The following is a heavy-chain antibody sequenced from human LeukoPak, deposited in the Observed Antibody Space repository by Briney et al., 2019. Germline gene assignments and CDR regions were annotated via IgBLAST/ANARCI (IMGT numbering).Heavy chain of an antibody. CDR1: GGTFSSYA. Sequence: SVKVSCKASGGTFSSYAISWVRQAPGQGLEWMGGIIPIFGTANYAQKFQGRVTITTDESTSTAYMELSSLRSEDTAVYYCARSSGYDSNWFDPWGQGTLVTVSS. J-gene: IGHJ5*02. D-gene: IGHD5-12*01. V-gene: IGHV1-69*05. CDR3: ARSSGYDSNWFDP. CDR2: IIPIFGTA.